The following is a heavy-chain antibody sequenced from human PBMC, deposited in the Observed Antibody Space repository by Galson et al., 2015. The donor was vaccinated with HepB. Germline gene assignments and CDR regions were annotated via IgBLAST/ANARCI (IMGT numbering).Heavy chain of an antibody. D-gene: IGHD4-17*01. CDR3: ARFRGYGDNNWFDP. CDR1: GASINSENW. CDR2: IYHTGST. J-gene: IGHJ5*02. Sequence: ETLSLTCGVSGASINSENWWIWVRQPPGKGLEWIGEIYHTGSTNYNPSFKSRVTIAVDKSKNQFSLEMKSVTAADTAVYFCARFRGYGDNNWFDPWGQGTLVIVS. V-gene: IGHV4-4*01.